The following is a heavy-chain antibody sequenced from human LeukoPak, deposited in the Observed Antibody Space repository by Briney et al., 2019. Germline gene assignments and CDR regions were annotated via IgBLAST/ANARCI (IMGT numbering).Heavy chain of an antibody. CDR2: ISYDGSNK. Sequence: PGGSLRLSCAASGFTFSSYGMHWVRQAPGKGLEWVAVISYDGSNKYYADSVKGRFTISRDNSKNTLYLQMNSLRAEDTAVYYCAKGLLWSWYFDLWGRGTLVTVSS. J-gene: IGHJ2*01. D-gene: IGHD3-10*01. V-gene: IGHV3-30*18. CDR1: GFTFSSYG. CDR3: AKGLLWSWYFDL.